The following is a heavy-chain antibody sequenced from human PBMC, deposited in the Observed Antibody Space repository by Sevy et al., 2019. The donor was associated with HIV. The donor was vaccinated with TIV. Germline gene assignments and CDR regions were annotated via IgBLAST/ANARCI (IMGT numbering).Heavy chain of an antibody. Sequence: GGSLRFSCAASGFTFSSYWMHWVRQAPGKGPVWVSGVNSDGSSTNYADSVKGRFTMSRDSAKNTLYLQMNSLRAEDTAVYFCVAANTWQDYWGQGTLVTVSS. J-gene: IGHJ4*02. CDR2: VNSDGSST. V-gene: IGHV3-74*01. D-gene: IGHD2-15*01. CDR3: VAANTWQDY. CDR1: GFTFSSYW.